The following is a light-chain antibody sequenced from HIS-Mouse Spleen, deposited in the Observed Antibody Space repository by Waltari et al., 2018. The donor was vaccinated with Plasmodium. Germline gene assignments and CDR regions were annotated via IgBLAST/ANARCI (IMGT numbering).Light chain of an antibody. CDR1: KLGDKY. V-gene: IGLV3-1*01. J-gene: IGLJ3*02. Sequence: SYELTQPPSVSVSPGQTASLTCSEAKLGDKYACWYEQKRGQSPVLVIYQDSKRPSGIPERVSGSNSRNTATLTISGTQAMDEADYYCQAWDSSTGVFGGGTKLTVL. CDR3: QAWDSSTGV. CDR2: QDS.